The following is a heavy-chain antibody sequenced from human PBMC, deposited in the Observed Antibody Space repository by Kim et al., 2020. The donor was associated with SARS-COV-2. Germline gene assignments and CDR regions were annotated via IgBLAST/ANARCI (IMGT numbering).Heavy chain of an antibody. CDR1: GFTFSSYG. D-gene: IGHD4-17*01. CDR3: AKDRGVTTGAFDY. Sequence: GGSLRLSCAASGFTFSSYGMHWVRQAPGKGLEWVAVISYDGSNKYYADSVKGRITISRDNSKNTLYMQMNSLRAEEAAVYYCAKDRGVTTGAFDYWGRGTLVTVSS. V-gene: IGHV3-30*18. J-gene: IGHJ4*02. CDR2: ISYDGSNK.